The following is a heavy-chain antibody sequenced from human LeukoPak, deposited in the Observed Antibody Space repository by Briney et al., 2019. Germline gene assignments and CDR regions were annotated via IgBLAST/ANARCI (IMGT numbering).Heavy chain of an antibody. CDR2: INWNGGST. CDR3: ARAKTDYGDYSWFDP. Sequence: PGGSLRLSCAASGFTFDDYGMSWVRQAPGKGLEWVSGINWNGGSTGYADSVKGRFTISRDNAKNSLYLQMNSLRAEDTALYHCARAKTDYGDYSWFDPWGQGTLVTVSS. V-gene: IGHV3-20*01. J-gene: IGHJ5*02. CDR1: GFTFDDYG. D-gene: IGHD4-17*01.